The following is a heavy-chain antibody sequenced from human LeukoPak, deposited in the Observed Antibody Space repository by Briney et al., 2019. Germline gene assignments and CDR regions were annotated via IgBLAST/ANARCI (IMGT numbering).Heavy chain of an antibody. CDR1: GFTFKSYA. V-gene: IGHV3-23*01. CDR3: AKSGIAGATRWFVP. CDR2: IICTGGSP. D-gene: IGHD1-26*01. J-gene: IGHJ5*02. Sequence: GGSLRLSCAASGFTFKSYAMNWVRQAPGKGLEWVSAIICTGGSPYYAYPVKGRFTNYRDNSKSTLYLQMNKLRAEGTAVYYCAKSGIAGATRWFVPWGQGTLATVSS.